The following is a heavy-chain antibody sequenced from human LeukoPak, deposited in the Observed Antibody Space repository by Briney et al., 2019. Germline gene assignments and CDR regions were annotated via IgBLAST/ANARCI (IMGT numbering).Heavy chain of an antibody. CDR1: GGSISSGGYY. J-gene: IGHJ4*02. Sequence: SETLSLTCTVSGGSISSGGYYWSWIRQPPGKGLEWIGYIYHSGSTYYNPSLKSRVTISVDTSKNQFSLKLSSVTAADTAVYYCARVTANSGYYQKGVVYFDYWGQGTLVTVSS. CDR3: ARVTANSGYYQKGVVYFDY. V-gene: IGHV4-30-2*01. CDR2: IYHSGST. D-gene: IGHD3-22*01.